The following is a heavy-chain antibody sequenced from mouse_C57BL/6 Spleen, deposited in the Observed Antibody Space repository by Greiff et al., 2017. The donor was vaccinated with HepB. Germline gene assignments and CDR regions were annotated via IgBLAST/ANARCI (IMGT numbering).Heavy chain of an antibody. V-gene: IGHV1-80*01. CDR1: GYAFSSYW. J-gene: IGHJ4*01. Sequence: VQLQQSGAELVKPGASVKISCKASGYAFSSYWMNWVKQRPGKGLEWIGQIYPGDGDTNYNGKFKGKATLTADKSSSTAYMQRSSLTSEDSAVYFCAGWDGSSYLNARDYGGQGTSVTVSA. CDR3: AGWDGSSYLNARDY. CDR2: IYPGDGDT. D-gene: IGHD1-1*01.